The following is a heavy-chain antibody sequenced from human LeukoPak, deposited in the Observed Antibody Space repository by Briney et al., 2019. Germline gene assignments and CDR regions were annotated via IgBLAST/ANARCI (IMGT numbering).Heavy chain of an antibody. V-gene: IGHV4-4*07. J-gene: IGHJ5*02. Sequence: SETLSLTCTVSGGSISSYYWSWIRQPAGKGLEWIGRIYTSGSTNYNPSLKSRVTMSVDTSKNQFSLKLSSVTAADTAVYYYARVALGSGSYNWFDPWGQGTLVTVSS. D-gene: IGHD3-10*02. CDR2: IYTSGST. CDR1: GGSISSYY. CDR3: ARVALGSGSYNWFDP.